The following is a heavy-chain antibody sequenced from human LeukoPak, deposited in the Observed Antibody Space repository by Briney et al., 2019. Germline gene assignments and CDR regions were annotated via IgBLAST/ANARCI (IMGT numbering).Heavy chain of an antibody. Sequence: ASVKVSCKASGYTFTSYDINWVRQATGQGLEWMGWMNPNSGNTGYAQKFQGRVTITRNTSISTAYMELSSLRSEDTAVYYCARGRSFGVVIGYYYYMDVWGEGTTVTVSS. CDR2: MNPNSGNT. CDR1: GYTFTSYD. D-gene: IGHD3-3*01. CDR3: ARGRSFGVVIGYYYYMDV. V-gene: IGHV1-8*03. J-gene: IGHJ6*03.